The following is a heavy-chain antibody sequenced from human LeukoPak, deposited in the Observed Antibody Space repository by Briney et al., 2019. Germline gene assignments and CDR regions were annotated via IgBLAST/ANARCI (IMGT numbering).Heavy chain of an antibody. D-gene: IGHD6-13*01. CDR2: MNPNSGGT. V-gene: IGHV1-2*02. CDR1: GYTFTSYD. J-gene: IGHJ3*02. Sequence: ASVKVSCKASGYTFTSYDINWVRQATGQGLEWMGWMNPNSGGTNYAQKFQGRVTMTRDTSINTAYMDLSRLTSDDTAVYYCATPRSVGEYSSPDAFDIWGQGTMVTVSS. CDR3: ATPRSVGEYSSPDAFDI.